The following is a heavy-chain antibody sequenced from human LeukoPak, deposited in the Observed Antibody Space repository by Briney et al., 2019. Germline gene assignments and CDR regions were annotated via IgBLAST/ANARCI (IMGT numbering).Heavy chain of an antibody. V-gene: IGHV3-23*01. CDR1: GFTFSSYA. CDR2: ISGSGGST. CDR3: AKDHRYYDSSGYYGLDY. Sequence: SGGSLRLSCAASGFTFSSYAMTWVRQAPGKGPEWVSAISGSGGSTYYADSVRGRFTISRDNSKNTLYLQMNSLRAEDTAIYYCAKDHRYYDSSGYYGLDYWGQGTLVTVSS. J-gene: IGHJ4*02. D-gene: IGHD3-22*01.